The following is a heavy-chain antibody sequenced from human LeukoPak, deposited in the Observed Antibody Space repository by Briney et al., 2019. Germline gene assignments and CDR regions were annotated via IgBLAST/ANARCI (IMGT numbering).Heavy chain of an antibody. CDR1: GGTFSSYA. D-gene: IGHD3-16*02. CDR3: AADPYYDYVWGSYRPYALDY. Sequence: ASVKVSCKASGGTFSSYAISWVRQAPGQGLEWMGGIIPIFGTANYAQKFQGRVTITADESTSTAYMELSSLRSEDTAVYYCAADPYYDYVWGSYRPYALDYWGQGTLVTVSS. J-gene: IGHJ4*02. V-gene: IGHV1-69*13. CDR2: IIPIFGTA.